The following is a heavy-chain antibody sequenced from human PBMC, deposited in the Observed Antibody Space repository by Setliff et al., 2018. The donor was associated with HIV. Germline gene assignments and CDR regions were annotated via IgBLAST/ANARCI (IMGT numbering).Heavy chain of an antibody. V-gene: IGHV1-18*01. D-gene: IGHD3-9*01. J-gene: IGHJ6*02. CDR3: AREGEVLRYFDWFQYGMDV. CDR1: GDTFSNSL. CDR2: ISAYNGNT. Sequence: GASVKVSCKASGDTFSNSLVTWVRQAPGQGLEWMGWISAYNGNTNYAQKLQGRVTMTTDTSTSTAYMELRSLRSDDTAVYYCAREGEVLRYFDWFQYGMDVWGQGTTVTVSS.